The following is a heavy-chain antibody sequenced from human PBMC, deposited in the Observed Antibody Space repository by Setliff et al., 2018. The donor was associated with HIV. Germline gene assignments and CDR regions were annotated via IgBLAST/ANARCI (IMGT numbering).Heavy chain of an antibody. CDR1: GFSISSRYY. CDR3: ARETWELPGKVFDY. D-gene: IGHD1-26*01. Sequence: PSETLSLTCDVSGFSISSRYYWGWIRQSPGKGLEWIGNIYHTGSSYYNPSLNDRATISLDTSKNQFSLKLNSVTAADTAVYYCARETWELPGKVFDYWGQGTLVTVSS. V-gene: IGHV4-38-2*02. CDR2: IYHTGSS. J-gene: IGHJ4*02.